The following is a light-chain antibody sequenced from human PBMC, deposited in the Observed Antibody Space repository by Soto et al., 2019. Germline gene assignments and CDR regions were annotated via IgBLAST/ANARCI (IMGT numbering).Light chain of an antibody. Sequence: EIVLTQSPGTLSLSPGERATLSCRASQSVSSNYLTWYQQKPGQAPRLLIYGASSRATGIPDRFSGSGSGTDFTITISRLEPEDFAVYQCQQYGTSPFAFGPGTKVDIQ. CDR3: QQYGTSPFA. CDR2: GAS. J-gene: IGKJ3*01. V-gene: IGKV3-20*01. CDR1: QSVSSNY.